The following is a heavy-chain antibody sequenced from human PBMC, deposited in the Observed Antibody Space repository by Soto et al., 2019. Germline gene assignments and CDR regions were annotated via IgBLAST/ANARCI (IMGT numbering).Heavy chain of an antibody. CDR1: GYTFTSYY. Sequence: GASVKVSCKASGYTFTSYYMYWVRQAPGQGLEWVGIINPSGGTTNYAQKFQDRVTMTRDTSTSTVYMELRSLRAEDTAVYYCARVPLYYDSSGYYYDHYYGMDVWGQGTTVTVSS. CDR3: ARVPLYYDSSGYYYDHYYGMDV. V-gene: IGHV1-46*01. CDR2: INPSGGTT. J-gene: IGHJ6*02. D-gene: IGHD3-22*01.